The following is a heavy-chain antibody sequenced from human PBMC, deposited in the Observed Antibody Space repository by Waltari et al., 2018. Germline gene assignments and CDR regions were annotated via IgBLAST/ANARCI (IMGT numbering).Heavy chain of an antibody. CDR1: GDSISSSSYY. CDR3: AREEIYYDTSGYYFDY. D-gene: IGHD3-22*01. J-gene: IGHJ4*02. Sequence: QLQLQESGPGLVKPSEPLSLTCPVSGDSISSSSYYWGWIRQPPGKGLEWIASIYYSGSKYYNPSLRSRLTISLDTSKNQFSLKVSSVTAADTAVYYCAREEIYYDTSGYYFDYWGQGTLVTVSS. V-gene: IGHV4-39*07. CDR2: IYYSGSK.